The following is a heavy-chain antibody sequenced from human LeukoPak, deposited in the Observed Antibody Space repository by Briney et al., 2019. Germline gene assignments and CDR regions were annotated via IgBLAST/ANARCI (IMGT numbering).Heavy chain of an antibody. J-gene: IGHJ4*02. CDR3: ARTPSPLTTVTTYFDY. CDR1: GFTFSSYA. Sequence: LPGGSLRLSCAASGFTFSSYAMHWVRQAPGKGLEWVAVISYDGSNKYYADSVKGRFTISRDNSKNTLYLQMNSLRAEDTAVYYCARTPSPLTTVTTYFDYWGQGTLVTVSS. V-gene: IGHV3-30*04. CDR2: ISYDGSNK. D-gene: IGHD4-11*01.